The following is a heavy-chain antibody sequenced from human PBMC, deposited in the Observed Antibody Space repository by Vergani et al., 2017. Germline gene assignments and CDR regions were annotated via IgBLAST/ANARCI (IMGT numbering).Heavy chain of an antibody. Sequence: QVQLVQSGAEVKKPGASVKVSCKASGYTFTSYDINWVRQATGQGREWMGWMNPNSGNTGYAQKFQGRVTMTRNTSVSTAYMELSSLRSEDTAVYYCARWDQGYSYGYSGVVWFDPWGQGTLVTVSS. CDR3: ARWDQGYSYGYSGVVWFDP. J-gene: IGHJ5*02. CDR2: MNPNSGNT. D-gene: IGHD5-18*01. CDR1: GYTFTSYD. V-gene: IGHV1-8*01.